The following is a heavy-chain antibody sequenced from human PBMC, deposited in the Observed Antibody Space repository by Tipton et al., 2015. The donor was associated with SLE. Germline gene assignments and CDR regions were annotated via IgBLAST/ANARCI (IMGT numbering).Heavy chain of an antibody. CDR1: DGSVSSHY. D-gene: IGHD2-15*01. CDR3: ARAIDCSRGNCFSSLDS. CDR2: ISYSGSA. Sequence: TLSLTCTVSDGSVSSHYWSWIRQTPGKRLDWIGFISYSGSADYSPSLKSRVSISIDTSKNQFSLKLTSVTAADTAVYYCARAIDCSRGNCFSSLDSWGQGTLVAVSA. V-gene: IGHV4-59*02. J-gene: IGHJ4*02.